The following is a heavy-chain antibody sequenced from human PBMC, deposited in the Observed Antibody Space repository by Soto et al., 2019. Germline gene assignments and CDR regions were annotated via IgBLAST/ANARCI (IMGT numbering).Heavy chain of an antibody. CDR3: AGIPVDTAMKYWFDP. D-gene: IGHD5-18*01. CDR1: GGSVSSGDFY. J-gene: IGHJ5*02. V-gene: IGHV4-61*08. Sequence: SETLSLTCTVSGGSVSSGDFYWSWIRQPPGKGLEWIGNIYYSGSTNYTTSLMSRATISVDTSKNQFSLRVSSLTAADTAVYSCAGIPVDTAMKYWFDPWGQGTLVTVSS. CDR2: IYYSGST.